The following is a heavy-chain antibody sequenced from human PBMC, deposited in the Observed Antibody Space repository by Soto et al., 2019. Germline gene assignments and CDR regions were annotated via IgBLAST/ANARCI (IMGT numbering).Heavy chain of an antibody. D-gene: IGHD3-3*01. CDR2: ISKSGSVI. Sequence: GGSQRHACAGSGLTFSNYEMHWVRQVPGKGLEWLSYISKSGSVIYYADSVKGRFTISRDNTKNFLYLQMNSLRAEDTAVYFCASVTLRFSYGIDVWGQGTTVTVSS. J-gene: IGHJ6*02. CDR1: GLTFSNYE. CDR3: ASVTLRFSYGIDV. V-gene: IGHV3-48*03.